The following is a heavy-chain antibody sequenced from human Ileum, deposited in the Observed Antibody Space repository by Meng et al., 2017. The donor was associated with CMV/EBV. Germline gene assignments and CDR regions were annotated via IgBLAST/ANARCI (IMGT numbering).Heavy chain of an antibody. CDR3: ARSSQYSSSSPLY. CDR2: ITSGGDYI. J-gene: IGHJ1*01. Sequence: CTTSGFFFSSYTMNWVRQAPGRGLEWLTSITSGGDYIYYADSVKGRFTISRDNARDSLYLQMNNLRADDTAVYYCARSSQYSSSSPLYWGQGALVTVSS. D-gene: IGHD6-6*01. CDR1: GFFFSSYT. V-gene: IGHV3-21*01.